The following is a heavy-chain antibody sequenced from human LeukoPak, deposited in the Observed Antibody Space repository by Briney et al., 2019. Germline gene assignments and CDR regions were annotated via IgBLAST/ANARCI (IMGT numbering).Heavy chain of an antibody. CDR3: VRENWHYDY. V-gene: IGHV1-2*02. CDR2: IDPNTGQT. D-gene: IGHD1-7*01. Sequence: GASVTVSCKASGYTFTAYCIHWVRQAPGQGLEWMGWIDPNTGQTDSAQKFQGRVTLTRDRSITTLYMELSSLRSDDTAIYYCVRENWHYDYWGQGTQATVSS. J-gene: IGHJ4*02. CDR1: GYTFTAYC.